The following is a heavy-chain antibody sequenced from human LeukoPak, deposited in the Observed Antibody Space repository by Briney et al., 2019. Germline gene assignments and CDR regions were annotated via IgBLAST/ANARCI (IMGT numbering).Heavy chain of an antibody. CDR2: IIPIFGTA. V-gene: IGHV1-69*06. CDR1: GGTFSSYA. J-gene: IGHJ4*02. Sequence: SVKVSCKASGGTFSSYAISWVRQAPGQGLEWMGGIIPIFGTANYAQKFQGRGTITADKSTSTAYMELSSMRSEDTAVYYCARVAVAGGHHFDYWGQGTLVTVSS. D-gene: IGHD6-19*01. CDR3: ARVAVAGGHHFDY.